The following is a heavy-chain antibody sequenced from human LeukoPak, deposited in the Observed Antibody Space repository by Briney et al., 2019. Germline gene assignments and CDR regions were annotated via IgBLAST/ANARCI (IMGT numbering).Heavy chain of an antibody. Sequence: PGGSLRLSCAASGFIFSNYGMIWVRQAPGKGLEWVAAISASGSATSYADSVRGRFTISRDNSKSTTYLQMNSLRAEDTAVFYCAKDLYLRDFWGGYFDYWGQGIPVTVSS. V-gene: IGHV3-23*01. CDR1: GFIFSNYG. CDR2: ISASGSAT. J-gene: IGHJ4*02. CDR3: AKDLYLRDFWGGYFDY. D-gene: IGHD3-3*01.